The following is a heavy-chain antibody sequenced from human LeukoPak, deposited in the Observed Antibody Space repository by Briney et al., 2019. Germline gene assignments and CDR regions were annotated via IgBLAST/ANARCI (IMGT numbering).Heavy chain of an antibody. V-gene: IGHV4-34*01. J-gene: IGHJ5*02. CDR2: INHSGST. CDR3: AKVDWSRVVDP. CDR1: DGSFSSYY. D-gene: IGHD2-2*01. Sequence: SETLSLTCGVYDGSFSSYYWSWIRQPPGKGLEWIGEINHSGSTNYNPSLKSRVAISVDTSKNQFSLQLNSVTPEDTAVYYCAKVDWSRVVDPWGQGTLVTVSS.